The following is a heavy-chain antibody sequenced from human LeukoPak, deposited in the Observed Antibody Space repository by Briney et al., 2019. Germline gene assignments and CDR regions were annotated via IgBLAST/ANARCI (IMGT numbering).Heavy chain of an antibody. J-gene: IGHJ6*02. Sequence: GGSLRLSCAASGFTVSSNYMSWVRQAPGKGLEWVSVIYSGGSTYYADPVKGRFTISRDNSKNTLYLQMNSLRTEDTAVYYCARGDYYGSGSYYSAYYYGMDVWGQGTTVTVSS. CDR3: ARGDYYGSGSYYSAYYYGMDV. CDR2: IYSGGST. V-gene: IGHV3-66*02. D-gene: IGHD3-10*01. CDR1: GFTVSSNY.